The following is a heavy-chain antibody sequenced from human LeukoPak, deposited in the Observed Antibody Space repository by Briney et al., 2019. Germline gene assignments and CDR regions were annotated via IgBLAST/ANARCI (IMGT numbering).Heavy chain of an antibody. CDR3: ARLTGYYNYYYYCYTDV. V-gene: IGHV4-39*01. CDR1: GGSSSSKSYY. J-gene: IGHJ6*03. CDR2: IYYRGNT. D-gene: IGHD3-9*01. Sequence: SETLSLTCTVSGGSSSSKSYYWGWIRQPPGKGLEWIWTIYYRGNTYYNPSLTSRITISVDTSKNQFSLKLSSVTAADTAVYYCARLTGYYNYYYYCYTDVWGKGTTVTVSS.